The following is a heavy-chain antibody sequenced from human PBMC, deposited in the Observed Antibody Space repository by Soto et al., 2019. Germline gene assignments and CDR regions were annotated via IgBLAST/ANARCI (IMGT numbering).Heavy chain of an antibody. J-gene: IGHJ3*02. V-gene: IGHV3-74*01. CDR2: INSDGSST. D-gene: IGHD3-22*01. Sequence: EVQLVESGGGLVKPGGSLRLSCAASGFTFSSYWMHWVRQAPGKGLVWVSRINSDGSSTSYADSVKGRFTISRDNAKNTLYLQMNSLRAEDTAVYYCARESHYYDSSGYYGAFDIWGQGTMVTVSS. CDR3: ARESHYYDSSGYYGAFDI. CDR1: GFTFSSYW.